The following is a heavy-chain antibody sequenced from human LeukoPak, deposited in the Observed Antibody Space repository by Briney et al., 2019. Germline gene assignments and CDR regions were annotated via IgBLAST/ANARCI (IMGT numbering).Heavy chain of an antibody. CDR2: ISGSGGST. V-gene: IGHV3-23*01. Sequence: GGSLRLSCAASGFTFSSYAMSWVRQAPGKGLEWVSAISGSGGSTHYADSVKGRFTISRDNSKNTLYLQMNSLRAEDTAVYYCAKTLPVRKFDYYDYVWGSYRPDELDYWGQGTLVTVSS. J-gene: IGHJ4*02. CDR3: AKTLPVRKFDYYDYVWGSYRPDELDY. CDR1: GFTFSSYA. D-gene: IGHD3-16*02.